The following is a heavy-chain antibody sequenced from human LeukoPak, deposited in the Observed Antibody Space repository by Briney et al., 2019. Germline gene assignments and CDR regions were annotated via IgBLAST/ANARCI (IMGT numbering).Heavy chain of an antibody. CDR3: ARVFRRLYQLPLTS. CDR1: GYTFTGYY. CDR2: INPNSGGT. V-gene: IGHV1-2*02. D-gene: IGHD2-2*01. Sequence: ASVTVPCKASGYTFTGYYMHWVRQAPGQGLEWMGWINPNSGGTNYAQKFQGRVTMTRDTSISTAYMELSRLRSDDTAVYYCARVFRRLYQLPLTSWGQGTLVTVSS. J-gene: IGHJ5*02.